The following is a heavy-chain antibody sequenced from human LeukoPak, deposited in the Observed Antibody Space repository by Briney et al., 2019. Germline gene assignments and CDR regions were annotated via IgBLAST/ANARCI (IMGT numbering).Heavy chain of an antibody. D-gene: IGHD2-2*02. V-gene: IGHV3-21*01. J-gene: IGHJ5*02. CDR2: ISSSGTYV. CDR1: GFTFSSYA. Sequence: PGGSLRLSCAASGFTFSSYAMSWVRQAPGKVLEWVSPISSSGTYVYYADSVKGRFTISRDNAKNSLYLQMNSLRVEDTAVYYCARDLGYCSSTSCYNRWFDPWGQGTLVTVSS. CDR3: ARDLGYCSSTSCYNRWFDP.